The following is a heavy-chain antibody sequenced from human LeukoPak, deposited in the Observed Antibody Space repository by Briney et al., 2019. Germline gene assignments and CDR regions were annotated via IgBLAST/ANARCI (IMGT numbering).Heavy chain of an antibody. V-gene: IGHV3-74*01. CDR2: INSDGSST. CDR1: GFTFSIFW. D-gene: IGHD1-26*01. J-gene: IGHJ4*02. Sequence: GGSLRLSCAASGFTFSIFWMHWVRRAPGKGPVWVSRINSDGSSTDYADSVKGRFTVSRDNAKNTLYLQMNSLRAEDTAVYYCARDEWELLRPYWGQGTLATVSS. CDR3: ARDEWELLRPY.